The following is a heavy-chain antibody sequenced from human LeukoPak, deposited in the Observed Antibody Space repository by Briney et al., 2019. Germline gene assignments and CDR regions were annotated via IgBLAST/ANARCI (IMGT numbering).Heavy chain of an antibody. CDR2: ISYDGNSK. D-gene: IGHD6-19*01. Sequence: QPGGSLRLSCAASGFIFTSYTLHWVRQAPGKGLEWVAFISYDGNSKYYADSVKGRFTISRDNSKNTLYLQMNSLRAEDTAVYYCARAYSSGWYVAPDFWGLGTLVTVSS. CDR1: GFIFTSYT. J-gene: IGHJ4*02. V-gene: IGHV3-30-3*01. CDR3: ARAYSSGWYVAPDF.